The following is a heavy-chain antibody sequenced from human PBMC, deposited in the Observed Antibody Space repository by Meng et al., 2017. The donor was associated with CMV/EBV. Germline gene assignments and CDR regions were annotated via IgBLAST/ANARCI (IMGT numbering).Heavy chain of an antibody. Sequence: GESLKISCAASGFTFSSYWMSWVRQAPGKGLEWVANIKQDGSEKYYVDSVKGRFTISRDNAKNSLYLQMNSLRAEDTAVYYCASSVLTRGVWAFDIWGQGTMVTVSS. CDR2: IKQDGSEK. D-gene: IGHD2-8*01. CDR3: ASSVLTRGVWAFDI. J-gene: IGHJ3*02. V-gene: IGHV3-7*03. CDR1: GFTFSSYW.